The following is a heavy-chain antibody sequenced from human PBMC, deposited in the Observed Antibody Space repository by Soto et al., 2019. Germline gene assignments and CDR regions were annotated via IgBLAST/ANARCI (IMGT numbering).Heavy chain of an antibody. CDR2: ISWDGGST. D-gene: IGHD6-6*01. CDR3: AKAVTYSSSDYFDY. V-gene: IGHV3-43*01. Sequence: GGSLRLSCAASGFTFDDYTMHWVRQAPGKGLEWVSLISWDGGSTYYADSVKGRFTISRDNSKNSLYLQMNSLRTEDTALYYCAKAVTYSSSDYFDYWGQGTLVTVSS. CDR1: GFTFDDYT. J-gene: IGHJ4*02.